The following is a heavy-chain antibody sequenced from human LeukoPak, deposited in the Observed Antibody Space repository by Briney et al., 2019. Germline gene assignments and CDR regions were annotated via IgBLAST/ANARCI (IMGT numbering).Heavy chain of an antibody. CDR3: ARTGGYPRTNGAFDI. D-gene: IGHD2-8*02. V-gene: IGHV4-59*08. Sequence: SETLSLTCTVSGGSISSYYWSWIRQPPGKGLEWIGYIYNNGRTNYNPSLKSRVTISVDTSKNQFSLKLSSVTAADTAVYYCARTGGYPRTNGAFDIWGQGTMVTVSS. CDR1: GGSISSYY. CDR2: IYNNGRT. J-gene: IGHJ3*02.